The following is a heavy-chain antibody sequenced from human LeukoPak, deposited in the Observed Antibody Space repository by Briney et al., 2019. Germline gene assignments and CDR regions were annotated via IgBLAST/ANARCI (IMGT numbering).Heavy chain of an antibody. CDR1: GGSISSYY. V-gene: IGHV4-59*01. D-gene: IGHD3-10*01. CDR3: ARAMVRGTINWFDP. CDR2: IYYSGST. J-gene: IGHJ5*02. Sequence: PSETLSLTCTVSGGSISSYYWSWIRQPPGKGLEWIGYIYYSGSTNYNPSLKSRVTISVDTSKNQFSLKLSSETAADTAVYYCARAMVRGTINWFDPWGQGTLVTVSS.